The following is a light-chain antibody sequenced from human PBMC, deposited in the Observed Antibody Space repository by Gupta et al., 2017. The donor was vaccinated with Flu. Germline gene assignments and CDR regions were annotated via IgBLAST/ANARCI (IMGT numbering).Light chain of an antibody. CDR3: HSQDSSENYYV. V-gene: IGLV3-25*02. J-gene: IGLJ1*01. CDR2: KDS. CDR1: ALPKQY. Sequence: SYELTQPPSVPVSPGQTARITCSGDALPKQYAYWYQQKSGQAPIMVIYKDSERPSGIPDRFSGSSSGTTVTLTISGVQAEDEAEYYCHSQDSSENYYVFGTGTKVTVL.